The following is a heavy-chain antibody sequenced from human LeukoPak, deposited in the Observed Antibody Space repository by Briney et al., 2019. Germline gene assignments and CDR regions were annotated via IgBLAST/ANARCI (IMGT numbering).Heavy chain of an antibody. V-gene: IGHV4-39*06. CDR3: ARDWATVTELDY. CDR1: GGSMNEYY. J-gene: IGHJ4*02. CDR2: IYYSGST. Sequence: PSETLSLTCTVSGGSMNEYYWSWIRQPPGKGLEWIGSIYYSGSTYYNPSLKSRVTISVDTSKNQFPLKLSSVTAADTAVYYCARDWATVTELDYWGQGTLVTVSS. D-gene: IGHD4-17*01.